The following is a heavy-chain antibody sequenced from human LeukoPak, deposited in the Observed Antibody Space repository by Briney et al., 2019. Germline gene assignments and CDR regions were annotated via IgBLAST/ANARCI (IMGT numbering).Heavy chain of an antibody. CDR1: GFTFSYYA. J-gene: IGHJ4*02. D-gene: IGHD3-10*01. CDR2: INNNGDST. V-gene: IGHV3-64*01. Sequence: GGSLRLSGAAPGFTFSYYAMHWVRQAPGKGLEYVSAINNNGDSTYYANSVKGRFTISRDNSKNTLYLQMGSLRAEDMAVYYCAKGRIYGSGSPFNCWGQGTLVTVSS. CDR3: AKGRIYGSGSPFNC.